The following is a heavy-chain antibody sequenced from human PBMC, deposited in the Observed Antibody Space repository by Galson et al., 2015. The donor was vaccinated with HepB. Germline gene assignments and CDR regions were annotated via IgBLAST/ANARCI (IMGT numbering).Heavy chain of an antibody. D-gene: IGHD2-21*02. J-gene: IGHJ4*02. CDR2: IRGKPYGGTT. Sequence: SLRLSCATSGFAFGDYTRSWVRQAPGKGLEWVGCIRGKPYGGTTEYAATVKGTFTISRDDSKSIAYLQMTSLKTEDTAVYYCTRASASCGGDCYYSTDFDYWGQGTLVTVSS. CDR1: GFAFGDYT. V-gene: IGHV3-49*04. CDR3: TRASASCGGDCYYSTDFDY.